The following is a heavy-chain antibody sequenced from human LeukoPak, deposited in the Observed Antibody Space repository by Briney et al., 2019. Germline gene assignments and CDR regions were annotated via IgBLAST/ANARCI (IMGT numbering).Heavy chain of an antibody. V-gene: IGHV3-23*01. CDR2: ISGSGGST. Sequence: GGSLRLSCAASGFTFSSYAMSWIRQAPGKGLEWVSAISGSGGSTYYADSVKGRFTISRDNSKNTLYLQMNSLRAEDTAVYYCAKDQGYDSKNYLDYWGQGTLVTVSS. CDR3: AKDQGYDSKNYLDY. J-gene: IGHJ4*02. CDR1: GFTFSSYA. D-gene: IGHD3-22*01.